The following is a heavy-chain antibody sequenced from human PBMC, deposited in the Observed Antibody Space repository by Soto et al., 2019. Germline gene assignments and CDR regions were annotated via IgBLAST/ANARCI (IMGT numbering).Heavy chain of an antibody. V-gene: IGHV3-30*18. J-gene: IGHJ6*02. CDR3: AKDVGQQLVLNYGMDV. CDR1: GVTFRSFG. D-gene: IGHD6-13*01. CDR2: VSYDGNHK. Sequence: QVQLVESGGGVIQPGTSLSLSCGSSGVTFRSFGMYWVRQAPGKRLEWVAVVSYDGNHKYYADSVKGRFTVSRDNAKNMLYLQMNSLRGEDTAVYYCAKDVGQQLVLNYGMDVWGQGTTVTVSS.